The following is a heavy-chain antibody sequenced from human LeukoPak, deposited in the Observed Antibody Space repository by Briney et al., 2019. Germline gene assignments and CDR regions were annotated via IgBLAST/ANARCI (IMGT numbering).Heavy chain of an antibody. CDR3: ARRGDTYYFDY. Sequence: GESLKISCKGSGYSFTNYWIGWVRQRPGKGLEWMGIIYPGDSDTRYSPSFQGQVTISADKSISTAYLQWSSLKASDTAMYYCARRGDTYYFDYRGQGTLVTVSS. V-gene: IGHV5-51*01. CDR2: IYPGDSDT. D-gene: IGHD3-10*01. J-gene: IGHJ4*02. CDR1: GYSFTNYW.